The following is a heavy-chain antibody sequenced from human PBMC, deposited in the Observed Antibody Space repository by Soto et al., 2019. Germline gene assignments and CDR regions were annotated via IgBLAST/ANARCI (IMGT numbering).Heavy chain of an antibody. CDR1: GYTFTSYG. V-gene: IGHV1-18*01. D-gene: IGHD5-12*01. J-gene: IGHJ6*02. CDR3: ARAFVDIVATIKYYYYGMDV. CDR2: ISAYNGNT. Sequence: GASVKVSCKASGYTFTSYGISRVRQAPGQGLEWMGWISAYNGNTNYAQKLQGRVTMTTDTSTSTAYMELRSLRSDDTAVYYCARAFVDIVATIKYYYYGMDVWGQGTTVTVSS.